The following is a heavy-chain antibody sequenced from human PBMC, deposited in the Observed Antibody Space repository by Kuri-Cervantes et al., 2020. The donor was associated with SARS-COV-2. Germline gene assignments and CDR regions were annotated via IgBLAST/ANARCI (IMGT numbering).Heavy chain of an antibody. D-gene: IGHD1-1*01. J-gene: IGHJ4*02. CDR2: IYYSGST. V-gene: IGHV4-39*01. CDR1: GGSISSSSYY. CDR3: ARSPRWRFPSVYYFDY. Sequence: SETLSLTCTVSGGSISSSSYYWGWIRQPPGKGLEWIGSIYYSGSTYYNPSLKSRVTISVDTSKNQFSLKLSSVTAADTAVYYCARSPRWRFPSVYYFDYWGQGTLVTVSS.